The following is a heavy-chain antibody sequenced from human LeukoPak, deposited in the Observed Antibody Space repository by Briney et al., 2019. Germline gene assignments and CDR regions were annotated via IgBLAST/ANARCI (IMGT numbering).Heavy chain of an antibody. J-gene: IGHJ4*02. Sequence: SSETLSLTCTVSGGSISSYYWSWIRQPPGKGLEWIGYIYYSGSTNYNPSLKSRVTISVDTSKNQFSLKLSSVTAADTAVYYCAREGGELLTFDYWGQGTLVTVSS. CDR3: AREGGELLTFDY. CDR2: IYYSGST. D-gene: IGHD2-15*01. V-gene: IGHV4-59*01. CDR1: GGSISSYY.